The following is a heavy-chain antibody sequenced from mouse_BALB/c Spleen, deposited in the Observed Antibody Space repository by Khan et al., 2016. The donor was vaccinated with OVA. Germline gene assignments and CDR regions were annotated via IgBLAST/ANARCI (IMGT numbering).Heavy chain of an antibody. J-gene: IGHJ3*01. Sequence: QVQLKQSGAELVKPGASVKLSCKASGYTFSSYYMYWVKQRPGQGLEWIGEINPNNGGTNFNQNFKSKATLTVDKSSSTAFMQLSSLTSEDSAVYYCTRSGYGSFAYWDQGTLVTVSA. CDR1: GYTFSSYY. CDR2: INPNNGGT. D-gene: IGHD2-2*01. V-gene: IGHV1S81*02. CDR3: TRSGYGSFAY.